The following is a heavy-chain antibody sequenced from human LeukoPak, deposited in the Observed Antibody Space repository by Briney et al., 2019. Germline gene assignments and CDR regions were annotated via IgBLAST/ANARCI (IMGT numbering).Heavy chain of an antibody. Sequence: ASVKVSCKASGYTFTGYYMHWVRQAPGQGLEWMGWINPNSGGANCAQKFQGRVTMTRDTSINTAYMELSSLRFDDTAVYYCARGATAGRFSLRPTGAYYMDVWGKGTTVTVSS. V-gene: IGHV1-2*02. J-gene: IGHJ6*03. CDR2: INPNSGGA. D-gene: IGHD6-13*01. CDR1: GYTFTGYY. CDR3: ARGATAGRFSLRPTGAYYMDV.